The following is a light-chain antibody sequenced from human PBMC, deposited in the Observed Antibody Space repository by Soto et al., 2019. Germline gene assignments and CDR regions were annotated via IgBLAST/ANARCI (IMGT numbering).Light chain of an antibody. CDR2: DAS. Sequence: EIVLTQSPGTLSLSPGERATLSCRASQSVSSNFLAWYQQRPGQAPRLLIYDASNRATGIPARFRGSGSGTDFTLNISSLEPEDFEVYYCQQRSNWPLTFGGGTKVDIK. J-gene: IGKJ4*01. V-gene: IGKV3-11*01. CDR3: QQRSNWPLT. CDR1: QSVSSN.